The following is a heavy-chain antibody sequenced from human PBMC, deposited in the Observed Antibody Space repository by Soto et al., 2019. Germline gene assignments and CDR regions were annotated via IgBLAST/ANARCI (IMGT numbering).Heavy chain of an antibody. CDR1: GYTFTIYG. CDR2: ISGYNGNT. Sequence: QVQLVQSGAEVKKPGASVKVSCKASGYTFTIYGISWVRQAPGQGLEWMGWISGYNGNTDYAQNHQDRVTLNTDASTSSVYMELRSLRSDDTAVYYCARVDYYDSSGYYGYWGQGTLITVSS. J-gene: IGHJ4*02. D-gene: IGHD3-22*01. CDR3: ARVDYYDSSGYYGY. V-gene: IGHV1-18*04.